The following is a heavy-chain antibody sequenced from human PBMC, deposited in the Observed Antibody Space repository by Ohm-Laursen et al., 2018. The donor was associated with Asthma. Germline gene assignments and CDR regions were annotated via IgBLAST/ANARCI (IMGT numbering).Heavy chain of an antibody. D-gene: IGHD6-19*01. CDR1: GYTFTSYA. V-gene: IGHV1-3*01. CDR3: ARDISGWYYYDY. J-gene: IGHJ4*02. Sequence: SVKVSCKASGYTFTSYAMHWVRQAPGQRLEWMGWINAGNGNTKYSQKFQGRVTITRDTSASTAYMELSSLRSEDTAVYYCARDISGWYYYDYWGQGTLVTVSS. CDR2: INAGNGNT.